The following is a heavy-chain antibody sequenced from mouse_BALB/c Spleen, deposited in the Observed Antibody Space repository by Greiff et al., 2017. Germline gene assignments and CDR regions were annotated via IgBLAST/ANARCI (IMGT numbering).Heavy chain of an antibody. Sequence: LMKPGASVKISCKATGYTFSSYWIEWVKQRPGHGLEWIGEILPGSGSTNYNEKFKGKATFTADTSSNTAYMQLSSLTSEDSAVYYCARRVRLAWFAYWGQGTLVTVSA. J-gene: IGHJ3*01. CDR1: GYTFSSYW. D-gene: IGHD2-14*01. CDR3: ARRVRLAWFAY. CDR2: ILPGSGST. V-gene: IGHV1-9*01.